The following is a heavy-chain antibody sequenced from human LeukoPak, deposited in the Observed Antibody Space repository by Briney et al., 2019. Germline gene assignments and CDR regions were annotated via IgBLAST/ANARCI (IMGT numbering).Heavy chain of an antibody. D-gene: IGHD2-15*01. Sequence: SETLSLTCTVYGGSFSGYYWSWIRQPPGKGLEWIGYIYYSGSTNYNPSLKSRVTISVDTSKNQFSLKLSSVTAADTAVYYCARSVEGYCSGGSCYSYYYYMDVWGKGTTVTVSS. J-gene: IGHJ6*03. CDR2: IYYSGST. CDR3: ARSVEGYCSGGSCYSYYYYMDV. V-gene: IGHV4-59*01. CDR1: GGSFSGYY.